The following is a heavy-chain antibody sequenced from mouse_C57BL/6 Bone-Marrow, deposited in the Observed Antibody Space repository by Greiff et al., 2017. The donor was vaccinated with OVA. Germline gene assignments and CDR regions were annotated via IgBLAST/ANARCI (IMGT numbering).Heavy chain of an antibody. Sequence: EVKLQESGPGLVKPSQSLSLTCSVTGYSITSGYYWNWIRQFPGNKLEWMGYISYDGSNNYNPSLKNRISITRDTSKNQFFLKLNSVTTEDTATYYCARGGYDYDGYYAMDYWGQGTSVTVSS. CDR3: ARGGYDYDGYYAMDY. CDR1: GYSITSGYY. CDR2: ISYDGSN. J-gene: IGHJ4*01. V-gene: IGHV3-6*01. D-gene: IGHD2-4*01.